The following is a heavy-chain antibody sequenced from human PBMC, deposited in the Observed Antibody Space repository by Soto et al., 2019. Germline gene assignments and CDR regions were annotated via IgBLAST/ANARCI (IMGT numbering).Heavy chain of an antibody. J-gene: IGHJ6*02. Sequence: QSGGSLRLSCAASGFTFSSYSMNWVRQAPGKGLEWVSYISSSSSTIYYADSVKGRFTISRDNAKNSLYLQMNSLRDEDTAVYYCAGTFYSSSWGYYYYYGMDVWGQGTTVTVSS. CDR3: AGTFYSSSWGYYYYYGMDV. CDR1: GFTFSSYS. D-gene: IGHD6-13*01. CDR2: ISSSSSTI. V-gene: IGHV3-48*02.